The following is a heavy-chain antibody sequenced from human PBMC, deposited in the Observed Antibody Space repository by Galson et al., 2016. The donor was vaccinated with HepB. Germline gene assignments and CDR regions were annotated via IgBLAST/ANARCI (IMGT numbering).Heavy chain of an antibody. J-gene: IGHJ4*02. CDR1: GYIFTGYG. CDR2: ISPYNGDT. Sequence: VSCKASGYIFTGYGLSWVRQAPAQGLEWMGWISPYNGDTNYAQKFQGRVTMTTDTSTSTAYMELRSLRSDDTAVYYCSRGSGSYSDYWGQGTLVTVSS. D-gene: IGHD1-26*01. CDR3: SRGSGSYSDY. V-gene: IGHV1-18*01.